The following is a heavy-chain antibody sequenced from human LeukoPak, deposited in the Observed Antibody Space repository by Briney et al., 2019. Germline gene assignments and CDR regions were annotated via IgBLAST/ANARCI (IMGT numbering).Heavy chain of an antibody. D-gene: IGHD3-16*01. CDR1: GFTFSNAW. Sequence: GGSLRLSCAASGFTFSNAWMNWVRQAPGKGLEWVGRIKSKSDGWTTDYATPVKGRFIISTDSKNTLYLQMNSLKTEDTAVYYCTTDIWVYFKSDYWGQGTLVTVSS. CDR3: TTDIWVYFKSDY. CDR2: IKSKSDGWTT. V-gene: IGHV3-15*01. J-gene: IGHJ4*02.